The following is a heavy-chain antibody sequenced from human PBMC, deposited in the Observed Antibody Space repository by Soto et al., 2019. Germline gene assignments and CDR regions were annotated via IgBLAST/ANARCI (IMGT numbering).Heavy chain of an antibody. CDR2: ISYDGSNK. CDR1: GFTFSSYG. D-gene: IGHD6-19*01. J-gene: IGHJ6*02. V-gene: IGHV3-30*18. Sequence: QPGGSLRLSCAASGFTFSSYGMHWVRQAPGKGLEWVAVISYDGSNKYYADSVKGRFTISRDNSKNTLYLQMNSLRAEDTAVYYCAKVEVAGNVDIYYYGMDVWGQGTTVTVSS. CDR3: AKVEVAGNVDIYYYGMDV.